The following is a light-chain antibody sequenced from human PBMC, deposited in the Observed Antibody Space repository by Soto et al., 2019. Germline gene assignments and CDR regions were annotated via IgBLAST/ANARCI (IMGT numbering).Light chain of an antibody. CDR2: RAS. CDR1: QSLTDN. V-gene: IGKV3-15*01. Sequence: IVMTQSPDTLAVSPGERVTLSFSASQSLTDNLAWYQQKPGQPPRLLIFRASTRASGIPARFSGGGSGTEFTLTISRLQSEDFAVYYCQQYGNWPPWTFGQGTKVDIK. CDR3: QQYGNWPPWT. J-gene: IGKJ1*01.